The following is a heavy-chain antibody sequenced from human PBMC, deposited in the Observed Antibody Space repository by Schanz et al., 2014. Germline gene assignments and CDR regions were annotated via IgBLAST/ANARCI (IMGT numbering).Heavy chain of an antibody. V-gene: IGHV3-30*02. CDR2: IRYDGSNN. D-gene: IGHD2-21*01. Sequence: VQLVESGGGLVKPGGSLRLSCAASGFAFSSCTMSWVRQAPGKGLEWVAFIRYDGSNNYYADSVKGRFTISRDNSNNTLFLQMSSLRVEDTAIYYCAKDSVLVATGHDYFDYWGQGTLVTVSS. J-gene: IGHJ4*02. CDR1: GFAFSSCT. CDR3: AKDSVLVATGHDYFDY.